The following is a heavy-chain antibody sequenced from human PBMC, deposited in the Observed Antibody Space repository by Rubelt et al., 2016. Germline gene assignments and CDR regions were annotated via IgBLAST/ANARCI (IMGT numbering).Heavy chain of an antibody. CDR1: GGSFSGYY. D-gene: IGHD3-10*01. V-gene: IGHV4-34*01. CDR3: ARGGWYGARYFDY. Sequence: QVQLQQWGAGLLKPSETLSLTCAVYGGSFSGYYWSWIRQPPGKGLEWIGEINHSGSTNYNPSPKWRLTISLETSKNQVSLKLSAVTAADTAVYYWARGGWYGARYFDYWGQGTLVTVSS. CDR2: INHSGST. J-gene: IGHJ4*02.